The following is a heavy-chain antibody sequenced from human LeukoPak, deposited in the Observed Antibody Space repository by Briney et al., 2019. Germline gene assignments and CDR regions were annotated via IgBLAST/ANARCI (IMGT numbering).Heavy chain of an antibody. D-gene: IGHD2-2*01. CDR1: GGSFSGYY. J-gene: IGHJ4*02. CDR3: ARAKYQLLALDY. CDR2: INHSGST. V-gene: IGHV4-34*01. Sequence: SETLSLTCAVYGGSFSGYYWSWIRQPPGKGLELIGEINHSGSTNYNPSLKSRVTISVDTSKNQFSLKLSSVTAADTAVYYCARAKYQLLALDYWGQGTLVTVSS.